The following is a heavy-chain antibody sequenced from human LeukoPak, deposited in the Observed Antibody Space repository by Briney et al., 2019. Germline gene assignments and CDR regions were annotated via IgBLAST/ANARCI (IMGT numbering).Heavy chain of an antibody. V-gene: IGHV3-66*01. CDR2: IYSGGST. CDR3: ARVWFGLNNWFDP. J-gene: IGHJ5*02. D-gene: IGHD3-10*01. Sequence: PGGSLRLSCAASGFTVSSNYMSWVRQAPGKGLEWVSVIYSGGSTYYADSVKGRFTISRDNSKNTLYLQMNSLRAEDTAVYYCARVWFGLNNWFDPWGQGTLVTVSS. CDR1: GFTVSSNY.